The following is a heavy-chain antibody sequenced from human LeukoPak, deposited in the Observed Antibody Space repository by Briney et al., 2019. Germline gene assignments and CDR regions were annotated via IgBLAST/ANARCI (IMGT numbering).Heavy chain of an antibody. CDR2: MNPNSGNT. D-gene: IGHD6-13*01. CDR3: ARGLPGIAAASPWLP. CDR1: GYTFTSYD. J-gene: IGHJ5*02. V-gene: IGHV1-8*01. Sequence: ASVKVSCKASGYTFTSYDINWVRQATGQGLEWMGWMNPNSGNTGYAQKFQGRVTMTRNTSISTAYMELSSLRSEDTAVYYCARGLPGIAAASPWLPWGQGTLVTVSA.